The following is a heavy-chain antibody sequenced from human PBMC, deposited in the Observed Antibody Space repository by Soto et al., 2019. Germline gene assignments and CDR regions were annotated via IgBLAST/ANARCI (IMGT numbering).Heavy chain of an antibody. CDR3: ARDISDVSGGDY. V-gene: IGHV3-33*01. CDR1: GFTCSSYG. D-gene: IGHD3-10*01. J-gene: IGHJ4*02. Sequence: QVQLVESGGGVVQPGRSLRLSCAASGFTCSSYGMHWVRQAPGKGLEWVAVIWYDGSNKSYADSVKGRFTISRDNSKNTLYRQLNSWREDDRAVYYCARDISDVSGGDYWGQGTLVTVS. CDR2: IWYDGSNK.